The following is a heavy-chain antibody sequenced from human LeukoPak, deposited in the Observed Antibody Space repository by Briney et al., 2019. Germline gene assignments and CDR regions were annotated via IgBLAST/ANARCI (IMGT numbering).Heavy chain of an antibody. CDR1: GFTFSSYG. D-gene: IGHD3-10*01. CDR3: AKNFGSGSNWFDP. CDR2: IRNDGTNK. Sequence: GGSLRLSCAASGFTFSSYGMHWVRQAPGKGLEWVAFIRNDGTNKYYVDSVKGRFTISRDNSKNTLYLQMNSLRAEDTAVCYCAKNFGSGSNWFDPWGQGTLVTVSS. V-gene: IGHV3-30*02. J-gene: IGHJ5*02.